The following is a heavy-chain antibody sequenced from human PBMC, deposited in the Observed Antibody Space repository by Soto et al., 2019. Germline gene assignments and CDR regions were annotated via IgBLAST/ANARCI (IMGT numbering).Heavy chain of an antibody. V-gene: IGHV3-11*06. J-gene: IGHJ4*02. CDR3: SRGGGGGLFDL. D-gene: IGHD2-21*01. Sequence: QVQLVELGGGLVKPGGSLRLSCASSGFPFSDHYMSWIRRSPGKGLEFLSYIGLGTTYKNYADSVKGRFTLSRDNAKSSLYLQLNGLRAENTAVYFCSRGGGGGLFDLWGQGTFVTVSS. CDR1: GFPFSDHY. CDR2: IGLGTTYK.